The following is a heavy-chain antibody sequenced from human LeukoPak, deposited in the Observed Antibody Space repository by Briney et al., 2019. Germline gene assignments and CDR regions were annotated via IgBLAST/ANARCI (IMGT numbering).Heavy chain of an antibody. D-gene: IGHD2-15*01. CDR3: ARRPDGSTDGLGYYYYMDV. V-gene: IGHV1-18*01. Sequence: ASVKVSCKASGYTFSGYGVLWVRQAPGQGLECMGWISGYNGDIKYAQNFQGRVTMTTDTSTSTAYMELRSLRSDDTAVYYCARRPDGSTDGLGYYYYMDVWGRGTTVTVSS. CDR2: ISGYNGDI. J-gene: IGHJ6*03. CDR1: GYTFSGYG.